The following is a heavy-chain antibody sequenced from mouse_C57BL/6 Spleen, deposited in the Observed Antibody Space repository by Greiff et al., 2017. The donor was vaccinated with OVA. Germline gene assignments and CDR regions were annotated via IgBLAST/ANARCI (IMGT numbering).Heavy chain of an antibody. D-gene: IGHD1-1*01. Sequence: QVQLQQSGAELVRPGSSVKLSCKASGYTFTSYWMHWVKQRPIQGLEWIGNIDPSDSETHYNQKFKDKATLTVDKSSSTAYMQLSSLTSEDSAVYYCARKEDYGSSYWYFDVWGTGTTVTVSS. CDR3: ARKEDYGSSYWYFDV. CDR2: IDPSDSET. CDR1: GYTFTSYW. J-gene: IGHJ1*03. V-gene: IGHV1-52*01.